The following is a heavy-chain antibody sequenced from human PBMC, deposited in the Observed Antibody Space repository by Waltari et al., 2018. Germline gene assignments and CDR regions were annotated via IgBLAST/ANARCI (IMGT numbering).Heavy chain of an antibody. J-gene: IGHJ4*02. CDR1: GYTFTYQY. CDR3: ARDGGQWLES. D-gene: IGHD6-19*01. CDR2: VNPNSGGT. V-gene: IGHV1-2*02. Sequence: QVQLVQSGAEVKKPGASVRVSCKASGYTFTYQYMHWVRQAPGQGLEWMGWVNPNSGGTNYAQKFQGRVTVTGDTSISTAYMELTRLRSDDTAVYYCARDGGQWLESWGQGTLVTVSS.